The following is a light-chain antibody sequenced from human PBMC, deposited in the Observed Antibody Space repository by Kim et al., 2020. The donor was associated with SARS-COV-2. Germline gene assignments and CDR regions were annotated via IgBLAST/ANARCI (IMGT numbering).Light chain of an antibody. CDR1: KLGDRY. CDR2: QDS. CDR3: QSWDSSVDWV. J-gene: IGLJ3*02. V-gene: IGLV3-1*01. Sequence: SPGQTASITCSGDKLGDRYANWYQQKPGQSPVLDMYQDSKRPSGIPERFSASSSGNTATLTISGTQAMDEADYYCQSWDSSVDWVFGGGTQLTVL.